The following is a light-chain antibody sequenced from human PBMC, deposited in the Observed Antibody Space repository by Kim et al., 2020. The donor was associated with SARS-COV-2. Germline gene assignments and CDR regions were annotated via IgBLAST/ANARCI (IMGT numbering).Light chain of an antibody. Sequence: DIQMTQSPPSLSASVGDRVTITCRASHNIRTYLNWYQQKPGKAPKVLISAASGLQSGVPSRFSGSGSGTEFTLTISSLQPEDFATYYCQQSYSTPRTFGPGTKVDIK. V-gene: IGKV1-39*01. CDR2: AAS. CDR1: HNIRTY. J-gene: IGKJ1*01. CDR3: QQSYSTPRT.